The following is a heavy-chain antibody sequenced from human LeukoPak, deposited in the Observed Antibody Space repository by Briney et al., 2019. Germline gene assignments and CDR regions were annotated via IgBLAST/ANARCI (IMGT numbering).Heavy chain of an antibody. V-gene: IGHV4-38-2*02. CDR3: ARVHSWSGPDF. CDR2: IYHSGST. Sequence: SETLSLTCTVSGYSISSGYYWGWIRPPPGKGLEWIGSIYHSGSTYYSPSLKSRVSISIDTSKNRFSLNLSSVTAADTAIYSCARVHSWSGPDFWGQGTLVTVSS. D-gene: IGHD3-3*01. J-gene: IGHJ4*02. CDR1: GYSISSGYY.